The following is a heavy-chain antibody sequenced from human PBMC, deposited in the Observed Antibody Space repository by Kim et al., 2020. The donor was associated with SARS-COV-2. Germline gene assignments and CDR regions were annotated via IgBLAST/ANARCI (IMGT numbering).Heavy chain of an antibody. D-gene: IGHD2-15*01. J-gene: IGHJ6*02. CDR2: IKSKSAGGTT. CDR3: STGYCSCGTCLP. CDR1: GFSFSNAW. Sequence: GGSLRLSCAASGFSFSNAWMSWVRQAPEKGLEWVGRIKSKSAGGTTEYAAPVKGRFTISRDDSKNTLYLEMNSLKTEDTAVYYCSTGYCSCGTCLPWGQGTTVTVSS. V-gene: IGHV3-15*01.